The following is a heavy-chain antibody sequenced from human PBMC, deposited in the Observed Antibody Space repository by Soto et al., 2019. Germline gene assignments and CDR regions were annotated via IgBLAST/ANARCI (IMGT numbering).Heavy chain of an antibody. J-gene: IGHJ6*02. V-gene: IGHV1-18*01. D-gene: IGHD1-1*01. CDR1: GYNFGSYG. Sequence: QLHLVQSGSEVKKPGASVKVACKASGYNFGSYGISWVRQAPGQGLEWMGWISAYNGRTNYAQKLQGRVTMTTDSSTTTAHMEVRSLRSDDTAVYFCARGNGQMDVWGQGTTVTVSS. CDR3: ARGNGQMDV. CDR2: ISAYNGRT.